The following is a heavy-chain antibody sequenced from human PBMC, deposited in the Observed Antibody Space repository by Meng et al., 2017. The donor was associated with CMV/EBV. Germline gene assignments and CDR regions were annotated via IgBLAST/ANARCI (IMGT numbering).Heavy chain of an antibody. CDR3: ARDHIRITIFGVVTDSRGYYGKDV. V-gene: IGHV3-30-3*01. D-gene: IGHD3-3*01. J-gene: IGHJ6*02. CDR2: ISYDGSNK. CDR1: GFTFSSYA. Sequence: GGSLRLSCAASGFTFSSYAMHWVRQAPGKGLEWVAVISYDGSNKYYADSVKGRFTISRDNSKNTLYLQMNSLRAEDTAVYYCARDHIRITIFGVVTDSRGYYGKDVWGQGTTVTVSS.